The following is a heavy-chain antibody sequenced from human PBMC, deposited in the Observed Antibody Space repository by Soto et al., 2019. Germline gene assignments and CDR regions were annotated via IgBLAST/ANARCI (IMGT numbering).Heavy chain of an antibody. J-gene: IGHJ5*02. CDR2: ISSNGGST. V-gene: IGHV3-64D*06. D-gene: IGHD1-26*01. CDR3: ARLVGVGATTVHWFDP. CDR1: GFTFSSYA. Sequence: GGSLRLSCSASGFTFSSYAMHWVRQAPGKGLEYVSAISSNGGSTYYADSVKGRFTISRDNSKNTLYLQMSSLRAEDTAMYYCARLVGVGATTVHWFDPWGQGTLVTVS.